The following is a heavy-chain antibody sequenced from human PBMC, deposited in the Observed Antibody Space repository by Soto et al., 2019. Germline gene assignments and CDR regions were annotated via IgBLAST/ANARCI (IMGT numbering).Heavy chain of an antibody. J-gene: IGHJ4*02. CDR1: GYKFTPYW. CDR2: IYPDDSDS. CDR3: VATYGDYLDY. V-gene: IGHV5-51*01. Sequence: PGEFLMISCTVGGYKFTPYWIGWVRQMPGKGLEWMAIIYPDDSDSRYSPSFQGQVTISADKSISTAYLQWSSLKASDTAIYYCVATYGDYLDYWGQGTLVTVSS. D-gene: IGHD4-17*01.